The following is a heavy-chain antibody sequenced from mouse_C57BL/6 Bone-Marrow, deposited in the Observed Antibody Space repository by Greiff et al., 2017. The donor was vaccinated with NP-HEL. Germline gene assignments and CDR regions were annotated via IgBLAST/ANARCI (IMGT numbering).Heavy chain of an antibody. CDR1: GFSLTSYG. D-gene: IGHD2-5*01. J-gene: IGHJ1*03. CDR2: IWSDGST. CDR3: ARQGSNYDWYFDV. V-gene: IGHV2-6-1*01. Sequence: VQLVESGPGLVAPSPTLTITCTVSGFSLTSYGVHWVRQPPGKGLEWLVVIWSDGSTTYNSAPKSRLSISKDNSKSQVFLKMNSLQTYDTAMYYCARQGSNYDWYFDVWGTGTTVTVSS.